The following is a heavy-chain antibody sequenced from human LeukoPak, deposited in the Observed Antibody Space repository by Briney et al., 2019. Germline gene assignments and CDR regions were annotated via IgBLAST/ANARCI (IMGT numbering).Heavy chain of an antibody. V-gene: IGHV3-30*02. D-gene: IGHD1-26*01. CDR1: GFTFSSYG. CDR2: IRYDGSNK. J-gene: IGHJ4*02. CDR3: AKISNPRSGSYGDY. Sequence: GGSLRLSCAASGFTFSSYGMHWVRQAPGKGLEWVAFIRYDGSNKYYADSVKGRFTISRDNSKNTLYLQMNSLRAEDTAVYYCAKISNPRSGSYGDYWGQGTLVTVSS.